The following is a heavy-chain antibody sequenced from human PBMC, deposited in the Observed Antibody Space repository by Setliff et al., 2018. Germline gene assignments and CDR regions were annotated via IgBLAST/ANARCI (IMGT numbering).Heavy chain of an antibody. CDR2: IYYSGSA. V-gene: IGHV4-39*07. D-gene: IGHD3-22*01. Sequence: SETLSLTCTVSGGSISSTTDYWGWIRHPPGKGLEWIGSIYYSGSAFYNPSLKSRVSISVDTSKNQFSLKLSSVTAADTAVYYCARESRYYYDNLGTLDYWGQGTLVTVSS. J-gene: IGHJ4*02. CDR3: ARESRYYYDNLGTLDY. CDR1: GGSISSTTDY.